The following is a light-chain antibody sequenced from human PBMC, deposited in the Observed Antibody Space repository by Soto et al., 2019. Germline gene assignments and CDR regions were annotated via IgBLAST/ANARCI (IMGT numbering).Light chain of an antibody. CDR3: QQTFSPPYT. CDR1: QSISNN. V-gene: IGKV1-39*01. CDR2: VAS. Sequence: DIQMTQSPSSLTASVGDRVTITCRASQSISNNLSWYQQRPGKAPKFLIYVASTLQRGVPSRFSGSGSGTDFRLTISSLQHEDVATYFSQQTFSPPYTFGQGTTLESK. J-gene: IGKJ2*01.